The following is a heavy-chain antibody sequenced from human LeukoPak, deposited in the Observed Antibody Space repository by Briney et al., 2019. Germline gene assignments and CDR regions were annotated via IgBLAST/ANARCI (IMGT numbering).Heavy chain of an antibody. Sequence: PGGSPRLSCAASGFTFSSYAMSWVRQAPGKSLEWVSGIGGSGSRTYYADSVKGRFTISRDNSKNTLYLQMNSLRAEDTAIYYCAKKSGVTVYGSGLNYFDYWGQGTLVTVSS. J-gene: IGHJ4*02. D-gene: IGHD6-19*01. V-gene: IGHV3-23*01. CDR3: AKKSGVTVYGSGLNYFDY. CDR1: GFTFSSYA. CDR2: IGGSGSRT.